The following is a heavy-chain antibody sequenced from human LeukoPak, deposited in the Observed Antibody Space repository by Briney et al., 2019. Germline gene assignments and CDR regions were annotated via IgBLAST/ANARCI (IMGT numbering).Heavy chain of an antibody. D-gene: IGHD6-13*01. Sequence: GGSLRLSCEVSGFTFTDYWMNWVRQAPGKGPEWVASIRQDGSEKTYVDSVKGRFTIPRDNTKNSLSLQLNGLRAEDTAVYYCARDGTAAGLYFDLWGQGTLVTVSS. CDR3: ARDGTAAGLYFDL. CDR2: IRQDGSEK. J-gene: IGHJ4*01. V-gene: IGHV3-7*01. CDR1: GFTFTDYW.